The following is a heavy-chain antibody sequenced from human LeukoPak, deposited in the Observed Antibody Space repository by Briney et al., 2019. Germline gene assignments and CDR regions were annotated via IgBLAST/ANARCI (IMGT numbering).Heavy chain of an antibody. V-gene: IGHV1-3*01. CDR2: INAGNGKT. CDR3: ARGRWTATETTYYLDY. D-gene: IGHD4-17*01. J-gene: IGHJ4*02. Sequence: ASVKVSCKASGCSFSDYAIQWVRQAPGQRLEWMGWINAGNGKTKYSQNFQGRGTITRDRSASTAYMELSSLRSEDTSIYYCARGRWTATETTYYLDYWGQGTLVTVSS. CDR1: GCSFSDYA.